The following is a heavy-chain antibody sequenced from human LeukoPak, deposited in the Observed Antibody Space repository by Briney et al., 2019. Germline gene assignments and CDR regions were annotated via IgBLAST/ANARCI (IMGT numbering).Heavy chain of an antibody. J-gene: IGHJ5*02. V-gene: IGHV1-69*04. CDR3: AGGDRGVIANWFDP. Sequence: GASVKVSCKASGGTFSSYAISWVRQAPGQGLEWMGRIIPILGIANYAQKFQDRVTITADKSTSTAYMELSSLRSEDTAVYYCAGGDRGVIANWFDPWGQGTLVTVSS. D-gene: IGHD3-10*01. CDR2: IIPILGIA. CDR1: GGTFSSYA.